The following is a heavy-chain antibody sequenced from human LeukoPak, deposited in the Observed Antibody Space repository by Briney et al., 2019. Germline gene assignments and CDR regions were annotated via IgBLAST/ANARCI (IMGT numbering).Heavy chain of an antibody. CDR1: GGSISSYY. V-gene: IGHV4-59*01. Sequence: SETLSLTCTVSGGSISSYYWSWIRQPPGKGLEWIGYIYYSGSTNYNPSLKSRVTISVDTSKTQFSLKLSSVPAADTAVYYCARDGEYSSSWQKFDYWGQGTLVTVSS. J-gene: IGHJ4*02. CDR2: IYYSGST. CDR3: ARDGEYSSSWQKFDY. D-gene: IGHD6-13*01.